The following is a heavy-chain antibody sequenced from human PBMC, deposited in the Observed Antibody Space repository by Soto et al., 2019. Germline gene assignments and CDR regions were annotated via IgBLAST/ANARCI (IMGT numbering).Heavy chain of an antibody. CDR2: IVVGSGNT. CDR3: AAGIQLWFYYGMDV. CDR1: GFTFTSSA. V-gene: IGHV1-58*01. Sequence: ASVKVSCKASGFTFTSSAVQWVRQARGQRLEWIGGIVVGSGNTNYAQKFQERVTITRDMSTSTAYMELSSLRSEDTAVYYCAAGIQLWFYYGMDVWGQGTTVTVSS. J-gene: IGHJ6*02. D-gene: IGHD5-18*01.